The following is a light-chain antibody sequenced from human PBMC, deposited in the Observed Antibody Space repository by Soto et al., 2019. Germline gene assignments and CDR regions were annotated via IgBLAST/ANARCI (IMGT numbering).Light chain of an antibody. CDR3: QKYNDAPRT. CDR2: EAS. CDR1: QDTSNY. V-gene: IGKV1-27*01. Sequence: QMTQSPSSLSASVGDRVTITCRASQDTSNYLAWYQQKPGGAPKLLIYEASTLQSGVPSRFSRSGSGAAFTLTISSLQPEDVAIYYCQKYNDAPRTFGQGTWVEMK. J-gene: IGKJ1*01.